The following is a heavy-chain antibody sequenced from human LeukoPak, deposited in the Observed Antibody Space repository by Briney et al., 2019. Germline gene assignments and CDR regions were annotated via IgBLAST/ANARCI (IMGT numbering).Heavy chain of an antibody. V-gene: IGHV1-8*03. CDR3: ARHQYSSTTPDY. CDR2: MNPNSGNT. D-gene: IGHD5-18*01. Sequence: ASVKVSCKASGYTFTSYDINWVRQATGQGLEWMGWMNPNSGNTGYAQKFQGRVTITRNTSISTAYMELSSLRSEDTAVYYCARHQYSSTTPDYWGQGTLVTVSS. CDR1: GYTFTSYD. J-gene: IGHJ4*02.